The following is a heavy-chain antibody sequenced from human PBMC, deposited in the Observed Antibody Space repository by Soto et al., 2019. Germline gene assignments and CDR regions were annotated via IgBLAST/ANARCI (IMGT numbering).Heavy chain of an antibody. CDR3: ARAWKIEKFGVISMSKGLDV. V-gene: IGHV3-11*01. Sequence: QVQLVESGGGLVKLGGSLRLSCAASGFIFSDYYMTWIRQAPGKGLEWLSCSSNRDRSTYYADSVKDRFVVSKDNAKNLVYLQMNSLRAEDTAVYFCARAWKIEKFGVISMSKGLDVWGQGTTVTVSS. D-gene: IGHD3-3*01. CDR1: GFIFSDYY. CDR2: SSNRDRST. J-gene: IGHJ6*02.